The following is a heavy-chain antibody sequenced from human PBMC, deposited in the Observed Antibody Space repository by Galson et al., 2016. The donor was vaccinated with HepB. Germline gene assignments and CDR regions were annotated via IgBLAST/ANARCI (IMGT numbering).Heavy chain of an antibody. Sequence: SLRLSCAASGFTFSNYAMSWVRQAPGKGLEWVSAISATGGSTYYADSVKGRFTISRDNSKDTLYLQMNSLRAEDTAIYYCAREDSLRVTFPFKVGDYEVVWGQGTTVTVSS. V-gene: IGHV3-23*01. CDR1: GFTFSNYA. CDR3: AREDSLRVTFPFKVGDYEVV. CDR2: ISATGGST. D-gene: IGHD3-16*01. J-gene: IGHJ6*02.